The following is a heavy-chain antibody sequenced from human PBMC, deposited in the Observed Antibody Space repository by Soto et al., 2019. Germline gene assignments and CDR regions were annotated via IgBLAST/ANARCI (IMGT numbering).Heavy chain of an antibody. V-gene: IGHV4-39*01. J-gene: IGHJ4*02. Sequence: QLQLQESGPGLVKPSETLSLTCTVSGGSISSSSYYWGWIRQPPGKGLEWIGSMYYSGSTYYNPSLKSRVTISVDTSKNQFSLKLTSVTAADTAVYFCARQGYKSSAGVIDYWGQGTLVTVSS. CDR1: GGSISSSSYY. CDR3: ARQGYKSSAGVIDY. CDR2: MYYSGST. D-gene: IGHD1-20*01.